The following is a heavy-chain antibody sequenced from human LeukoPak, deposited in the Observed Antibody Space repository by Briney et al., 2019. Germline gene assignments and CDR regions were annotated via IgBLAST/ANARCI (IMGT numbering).Heavy chain of an antibody. V-gene: IGHV3-11*01. J-gene: IGHJ6*03. D-gene: IGHD5-18*01. CDR3: ARDYSYGYYYYYYMDV. Sequence: GGSLRLSCAASGFTFSDYYMSWIRQAPGKGLEWVSYISSSGSTIYYADSVKGRFTISRDNAKNSLYLQMNSLRVEDTAVYYCARDYSYGYYYYYYMDVWGKGTTVTISS. CDR1: GFTFSDYY. CDR2: ISSSGSTI.